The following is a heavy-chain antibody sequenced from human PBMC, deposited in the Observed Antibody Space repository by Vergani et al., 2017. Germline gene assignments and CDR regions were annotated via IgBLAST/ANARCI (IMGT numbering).Heavy chain of an antibody. D-gene: IGHD3-10*01. J-gene: IGHJ6*02. CDR1: GGSISSGDYY. Sequence: QVQLQESGPGLVKPSQTLSLTCTVSGGSISSGDYYWSWIRQHPGKGLERIGYIYYSGSTYYNPSLKSRVTISVDTSKNQFSLKLSSVTAADTAVYYCARELEFGALWFGELPGLDFWGQGTTVTVSS. CDR3: ARELEFGALWFGELPGLDF. V-gene: IGHV4-31*03. CDR2: IYYSGST.